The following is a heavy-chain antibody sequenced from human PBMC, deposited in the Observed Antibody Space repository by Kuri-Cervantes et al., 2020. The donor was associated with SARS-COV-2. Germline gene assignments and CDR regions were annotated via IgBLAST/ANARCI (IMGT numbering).Heavy chain of an antibody. V-gene: IGHV1-69*06. J-gene: IGHJ6*02. D-gene: IGHD6-19*01. CDR2: IIPIFGTA. Sequence: SVKVSCKASGYTFTSYGISWVRQAPGQGLEWMGGIIPIFGTANYAQKFQGRVTITADKSTSTAYMELSSLRSEDTAVYYCARDRGEQWLVSHYYYYCMDVWGQGTTVTVSS. CDR1: GYTFTSYG. CDR3: ARDRGEQWLVSHYYYYCMDV.